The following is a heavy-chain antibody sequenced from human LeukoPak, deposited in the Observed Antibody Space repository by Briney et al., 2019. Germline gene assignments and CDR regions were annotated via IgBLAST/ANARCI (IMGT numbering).Heavy chain of an antibody. CDR1: AFGFSGYG. CDR3: TRDSTSREFDL. V-gene: IGHV3-33*01. D-gene: IGHD2-2*01. Sequence: GGSLRLSCSASAFGFSGYGMHWVRQAPGKGLERLAVIWADARTQYYADSVKGRFTISRDNSKSTLYLQMNSLRAEDTAVYYCTRDSTSREFDLWGRGTLVTVSS. J-gene: IGHJ2*01. CDR2: IWADARTQ.